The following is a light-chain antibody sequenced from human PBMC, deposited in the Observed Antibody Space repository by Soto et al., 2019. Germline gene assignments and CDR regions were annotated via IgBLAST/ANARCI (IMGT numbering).Light chain of an antibody. CDR3: QQYENLPT. Sequence: DIQMTQSPSSVSASVGDRVTITCRASQDINKWLAWYQQKPGTAPKLLIYDASNLEAGVPSRFRGSGSGTDFTFTISRLQPEDIATYYCQQYENLPTFGQGTRLEI. CDR2: DAS. V-gene: IGKV1-33*01. CDR1: QDINKW. J-gene: IGKJ5*01.